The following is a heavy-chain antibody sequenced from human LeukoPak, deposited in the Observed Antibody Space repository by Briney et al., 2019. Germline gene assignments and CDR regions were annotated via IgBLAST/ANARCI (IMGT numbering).Heavy chain of an antibody. CDR3: ARERVVVTAIEDCYYGMDV. J-gene: IGHJ6*02. Sequence: GGSLRLSCAASGFTFSSYWMHWVRHAPGKGLVWVSRINSDGSSTSYADSVKGRFTISGDNAKNTLYLQMNGLRAEDTAVYYCARERVVVTAIEDCYYGMDVWGQGTTVTVSS. CDR2: INSDGSST. CDR1: GFTFSSYW. V-gene: IGHV3-74*01. D-gene: IGHD2-21*02.